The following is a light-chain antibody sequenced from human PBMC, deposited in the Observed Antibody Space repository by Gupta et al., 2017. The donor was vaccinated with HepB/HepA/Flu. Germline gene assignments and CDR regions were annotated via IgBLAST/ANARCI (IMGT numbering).Light chain of an antibody. CDR1: NIGAKS. V-gene: IGLV3-21*03. J-gene: IGLJ2*01. CDR2: DDN. CDR3: QVWYSSTDHPV. Sequence: SYVLTQTPSLSVPLGKPAPTSSGGNNIGAKSVHWYRQRPGQAPVRVISDDNDRPSGIPEGISGSNSGNTTTLTINRVETGDEADYYCQVWYSSTDHPVFGGGTKLTVL.